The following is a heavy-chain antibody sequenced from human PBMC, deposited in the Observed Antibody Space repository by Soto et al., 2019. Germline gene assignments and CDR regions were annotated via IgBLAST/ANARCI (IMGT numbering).Heavy chain of an antibody. CDR3: AALVGVPAAIHNFAFDP. V-gene: IGHV1-58*02. D-gene: IGHD2-2*01. CDR1: GFTFTSSA. Sequence: SVKVSCKASGFTFTSSAMQWVRRARGQRLERIGWIVVGSGNTNYAQKFQERVTITRDMSTSTAYMELSSLRSEDTAVYYCAALVGVPAAIHNFAFDPWGQGTLVTVSS. J-gene: IGHJ5*02. CDR2: IVVGSGNT.